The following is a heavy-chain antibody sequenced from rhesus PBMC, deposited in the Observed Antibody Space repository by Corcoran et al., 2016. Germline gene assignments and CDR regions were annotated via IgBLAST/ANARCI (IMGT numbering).Heavy chain of an antibody. CDR3: ASGRTYFDF. CDR1: GCSISYSY. V-gene: IGHV4-169*02. CDR2: IYGCVSGT. J-gene: IGHJ4*01. Sequence: QVQLRESGPGLVKPSATLSVTCAVSGCSISYSYWSRIRQPPGNGLDGFGYIYGCVSGTNSKPSLRSRVTLSLDTSKNQFSLKLDSVAAADTAVYYSASGRTYFDFWGQGVLVTVSS.